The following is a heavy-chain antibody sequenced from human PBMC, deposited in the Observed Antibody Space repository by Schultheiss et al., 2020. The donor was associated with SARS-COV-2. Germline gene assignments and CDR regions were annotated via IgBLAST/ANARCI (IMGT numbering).Heavy chain of an antibody. V-gene: IGHV4-34*01. CDR1: GGSFSGYY. Sequence: SQTLSLTCAVYGGSFSGYYWSWIRQPPGKGLEWIGEINHSGSTNYNPSLKSRVTISVDTSKNQFSLKLSSVTAADTAVYYCARGGIAAAGTDYWGQGTLVTVSS. D-gene: IGHD6-13*01. CDR3: ARGGIAAAGTDY. J-gene: IGHJ4*02. CDR2: INHSGST.